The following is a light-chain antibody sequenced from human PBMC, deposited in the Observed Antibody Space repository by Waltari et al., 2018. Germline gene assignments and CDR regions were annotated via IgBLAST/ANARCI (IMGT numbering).Light chain of an antibody. Sequence: EIVLTQSPGTLSLSPGDRATLSCRASQSISDYSLAWYRQKPGQAPRLLIYSAYYRATGVPDRFSGSGSGTDFTLTISRLEPEDFAVYYCQQYGSSFPWTFGQGTKVEI. CDR3: QQYGSSFPWT. J-gene: IGKJ1*01. CDR1: QSISDYS. CDR2: SAY. V-gene: IGKV3-20*01.